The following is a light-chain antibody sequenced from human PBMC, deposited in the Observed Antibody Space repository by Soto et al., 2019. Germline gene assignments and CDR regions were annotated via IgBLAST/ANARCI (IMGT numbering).Light chain of an antibody. CDR1: SGHSSYA. Sequence: QSVLTQSRSASASLGASVKLTCTVSSGHSSYAIAWHQQQPEKGPRYLMKLNSDGSHSKGDGIPDRFSGSSSGAERYLTISSLQSEDEADYYCQTWGTGLLVFGGGTKLTVL. CDR2: LNSDGSH. V-gene: IGLV4-69*01. CDR3: QTWGTGLLV. J-gene: IGLJ3*02.